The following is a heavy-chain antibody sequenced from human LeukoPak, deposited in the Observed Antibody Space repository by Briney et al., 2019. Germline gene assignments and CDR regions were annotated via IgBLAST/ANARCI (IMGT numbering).Heavy chain of an antibody. J-gene: IGHJ6*03. CDR1: GGSISSYY. CDR2: IYTSGST. CDR3: ARDRIAIAAPVYYMDV. Sequence: SETLSLTCTVSGGSISSYYWSWIRQPAGKGLEWIGRIYTSGSTNYNPSLKSRVTMSVDTSKNQFSLKLSSVTAADTAVYYCARDRIAIAAPVYYMDVWGKGTTVTVSS. D-gene: IGHD6-13*01. V-gene: IGHV4-4*07.